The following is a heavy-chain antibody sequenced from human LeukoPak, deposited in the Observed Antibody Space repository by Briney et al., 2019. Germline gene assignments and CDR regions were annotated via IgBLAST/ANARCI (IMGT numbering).Heavy chain of an antibody. Sequence: QSGGSLRLSCAASGFTFSSSWMAWVRQAPGKGLEWVANIKHDESEKYYGDSVKGRFTISRDNAKNSVYLQMNSLRAEDTAVYYCAKDTGGRLDHWGQGTLVTVSS. J-gene: IGHJ4*02. D-gene: IGHD2-8*02. CDR1: GFTFSSSW. CDR3: AKDTGGRLDH. CDR2: IKHDESEK. V-gene: IGHV3-7*01.